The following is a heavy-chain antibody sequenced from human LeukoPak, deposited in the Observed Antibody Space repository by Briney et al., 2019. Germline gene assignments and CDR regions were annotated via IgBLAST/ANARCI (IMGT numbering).Heavy chain of an antibody. Sequence: KSSETLSLTCTVSGGSISSYYWSWIRQPPGRGLEWIGYIYYSGSTNYNPSLKSRVTISVDTSKNQFSLKLSSVTAADTAVYYCATSRYSGFWSGYYTYYYYIDVWGKGTTVTVSS. CDR2: IYYSGST. D-gene: IGHD3-3*01. CDR3: ATSRYSGFWSGYYTYYYYIDV. V-gene: IGHV4-59*01. J-gene: IGHJ6*03. CDR1: GGSISSYY.